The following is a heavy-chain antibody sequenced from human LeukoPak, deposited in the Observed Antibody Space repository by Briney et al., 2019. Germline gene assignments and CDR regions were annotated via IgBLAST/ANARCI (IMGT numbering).Heavy chain of an antibody. J-gene: IGHJ3*02. V-gene: IGHV4-59*08. CDR3: ARHEAMRAFDI. Sequence: PSETLSLTCTVSGGSISGYYWSWIRQPPGKGLEWIGYIYYSGSTNYNPSLKSRVTISVDTSKNQFSLKLSSVTAADTAVYYCARHEAMRAFDIWGQGTMVTVSS. CDR2: IYYSGST. CDR1: GGSISGYY.